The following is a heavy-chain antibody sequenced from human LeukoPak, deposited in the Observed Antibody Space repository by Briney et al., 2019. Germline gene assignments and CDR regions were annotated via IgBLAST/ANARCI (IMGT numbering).Heavy chain of an antibody. Sequence: PGGSLRLSCAASGFTLSRYGMNWVRQAPGKGLVWVSRINSEGSSTTYADSVKGRFTISRDNAKNTLVLQMNCLRAEDTAVYYCARDYYSRFDYWGQGTLVTVSS. CDR3: ARDYYSRFDY. J-gene: IGHJ4*02. D-gene: IGHD3-22*01. V-gene: IGHV3-74*01. CDR2: INSEGSST. CDR1: GFTLSRYG.